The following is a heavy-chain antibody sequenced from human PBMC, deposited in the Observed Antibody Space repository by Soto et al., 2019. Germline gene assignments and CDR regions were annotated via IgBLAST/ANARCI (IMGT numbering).Heavy chain of an antibody. CDR3: AKSSSSSTPFDY. CDR1: GDSFSNNY. D-gene: IGHD6-13*01. Sequence: SETLSLTCTVSGDSFSNNYWSWIRQSSGKGLEWIGYINYSGSTNYNPSLRSRVAMSLDTSKNRISLNLSSVTAADTAVYYCAKSSSSSTPFDYWGQGVLVTVSS. V-gene: IGHV4-59*08. J-gene: IGHJ4*02. CDR2: INYSGST.